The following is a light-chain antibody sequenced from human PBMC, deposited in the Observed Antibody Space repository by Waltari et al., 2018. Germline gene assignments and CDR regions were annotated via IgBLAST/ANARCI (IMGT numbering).Light chain of an antibody. J-gene: IGLJ2*01. CDR1: SSDVGAYTS. V-gene: IGLV2-14*03. CDR3: SSFTSDSTWV. CDR2: DVN. Sequence: QSALTHPASVSGSPGQSITIPCAGTSSDVGAYTSVSWYQHHPGKAPKLIIYDVNSRPSGVSNRFSGSKSGNTASLTISELQAEDEADYYCSSFTSDSTWVFGAGTKLTVL.